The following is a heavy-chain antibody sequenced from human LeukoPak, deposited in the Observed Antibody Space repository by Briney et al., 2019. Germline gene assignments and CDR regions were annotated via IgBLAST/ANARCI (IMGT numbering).Heavy chain of an antibody. J-gene: IGHJ4*02. D-gene: IGHD2-21*02. Sequence: PGGSLRLSCAASGFTFRNYAMHWVRQAPGKGLEWVAVIVYDGSNKYYADSVKGRFTISRDNAKNTLYLQMNSLRAEDTAVYYCATGNCGGDCYSGYWGQGTLVTVSS. CDR2: IVYDGSNK. CDR1: GFTFRNYA. CDR3: ATGNCGGDCYSGY. V-gene: IGHV3-30-3*01.